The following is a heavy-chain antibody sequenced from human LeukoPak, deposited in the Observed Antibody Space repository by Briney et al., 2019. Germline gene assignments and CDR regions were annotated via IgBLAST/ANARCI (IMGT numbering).Heavy chain of an antibody. J-gene: IGHJ4*02. CDR1: GYSFTNYW. CDR3: ARLTMIRGVIISFDY. V-gene: IGHV5-10-1*04. CDR2: IDPSDSYT. D-gene: IGHD3-10*01. Sequence: GESLKISCKGSGYSFTNYWISWVRQMPGKGLEWMGRIDPSDSYTKYSPSFQGQVTISADKSVSTAYLQWSSLKTSDTAMYYCARLTMIRGVIISFDYWGQGTLVSVSS.